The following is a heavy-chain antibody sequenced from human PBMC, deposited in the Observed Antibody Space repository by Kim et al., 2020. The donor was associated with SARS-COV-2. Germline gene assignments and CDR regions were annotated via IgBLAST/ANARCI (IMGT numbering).Heavy chain of an antibody. J-gene: IGHJ3*02. Sequence: GESLKISCKGSGYSFTSYWNGWVRQMPGKGLEWMGIIYPGDSDTRYSPSFQGQVTISADKSISTAYLQWSSLKASDTAMYYCARRPTMVRGVIMHAFDIWGQGTMVTVSS. V-gene: IGHV5-51*01. CDR2: IYPGDSDT. D-gene: IGHD3-10*01. CDR1: GYSFTSYW. CDR3: ARRPTMVRGVIMHAFDI.